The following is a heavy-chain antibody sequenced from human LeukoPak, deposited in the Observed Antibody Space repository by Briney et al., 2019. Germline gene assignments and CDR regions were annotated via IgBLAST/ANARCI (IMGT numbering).Heavy chain of an antibody. CDR2: ISGSGGGT. D-gene: IGHD4-17*01. CDR3: AKDRGYGDYVLGMDV. CDR1: GFTFSSYA. J-gene: IGHJ6*02. Sequence: GGSLRLSCAASGFTFSSYAMSWVRQAPGKGLEWVSAISGSGGGTYYADSVKGRFTISRDNSKNTLYLQMNSLRAGDTAVYYCAKDRGYGDYVLGMDVWGQGTTVTVSS. V-gene: IGHV3-23*01.